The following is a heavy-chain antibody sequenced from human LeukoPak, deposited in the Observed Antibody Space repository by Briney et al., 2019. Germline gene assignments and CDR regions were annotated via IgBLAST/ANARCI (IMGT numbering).Heavy chain of an antibody. D-gene: IGHD5-24*01. CDR3: ARDPRRDGYNRYYFDY. J-gene: IGHJ4*02. V-gene: IGHV4-59*01. CDR1: GGSISSYY. Sequence: MTSETLSLTCTVSGGSISSYYWSWIRQPPGKGLEWIGYIYYSGSTNYNPSLKSRVTISVDTSKNQFSLKLSSVTAADTAVYYCARDPRRDGYNRYYFDYWGQGTLVTVSS. CDR2: IYYSGST.